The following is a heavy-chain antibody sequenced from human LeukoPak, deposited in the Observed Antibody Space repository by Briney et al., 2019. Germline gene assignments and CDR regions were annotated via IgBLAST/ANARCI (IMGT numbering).Heavy chain of an antibody. V-gene: IGHV1-69*05. CDR3: ARDRGYCSGGACYVFDS. D-gene: IGHD2-15*01. Sequence: SVKVTCKASGGTFRSYVFSWLRQAPGTGLEWMGGIIPMFGTTNYGEKFQGRVTMTTDESKSTAYMELSSLRSEDTAIYYCARDRGYCSGGACYVFDSWGQGTLVTVSS. CDR2: IIPMFGTT. CDR1: GGTFRSYV. J-gene: IGHJ4*02.